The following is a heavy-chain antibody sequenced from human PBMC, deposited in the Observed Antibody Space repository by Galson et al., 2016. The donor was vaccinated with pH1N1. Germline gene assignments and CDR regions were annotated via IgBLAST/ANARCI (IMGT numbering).Heavy chain of an antibody. CDR2: INSDGSKT. Sequence: SLRLSCAASGFTFSSYWMHWVRQAPGKGLVWVSNINSDGSKTGYADSVKGRFTISRDNAKNTVYLQMNSLRAEDAAVYYCVRGMSWDWGQGTLVTVSS. J-gene: IGHJ4*02. D-gene: IGHD7-27*01. V-gene: IGHV3-74*01. CDR1: GFTFSSYW. CDR3: VRGMSWD.